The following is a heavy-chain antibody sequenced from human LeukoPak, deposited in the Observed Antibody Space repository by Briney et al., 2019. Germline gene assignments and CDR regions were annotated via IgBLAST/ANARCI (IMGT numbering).Heavy chain of an antibody. D-gene: IGHD3-22*01. Sequence: SVKVSCKASGGTFSSYAISWVRQAPGQGLEWMGGIIPIFGTANYAQKFQGRVTITADKSTSTAYMELSSLRAEDTAVYHCAKDHYYDSSGYAEDDAFDIWGQGTMVTVFS. CDR1: GGTFSSYA. V-gene: IGHV1-69*06. J-gene: IGHJ3*02. CDR3: AKDHYYDSSGYAEDDAFDI. CDR2: IIPIFGTA.